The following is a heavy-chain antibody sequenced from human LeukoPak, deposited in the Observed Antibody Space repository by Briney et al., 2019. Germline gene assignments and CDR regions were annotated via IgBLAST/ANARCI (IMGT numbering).Heavy chain of an antibody. V-gene: IGHV4-30-4*08. D-gene: IGHD4-11*01. Sequence: SETLSLTCAVSGGSISSGDYYWSWIRQPPGKGPEWIGYIYYSGTTYYNPSLKSRVTISVDTSKDQFSLKLTSVTAADTAVYYCARAPLTTEGANWFDPWGQGALVTVSS. CDR1: GGSISSGDYY. CDR2: IYYSGTT. J-gene: IGHJ5*02. CDR3: ARAPLTTEGANWFDP.